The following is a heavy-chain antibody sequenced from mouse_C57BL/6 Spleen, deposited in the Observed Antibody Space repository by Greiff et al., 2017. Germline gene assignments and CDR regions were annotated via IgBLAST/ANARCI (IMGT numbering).Heavy chain of an antibody. V-gene: IGHV1-64*01. CDR1: GYTFTSYW. CDR3: AREDYITTVAVFDY. CDR2: IHPNSGST. J-gene: IGHJ2*01. D-gene: IGHD1-1*01. Sequence: QVQLQQPGAELVKPGASVKLSCKASGYTFTSYWMHWVKQRPGQGLEWIGMIHPNSGSTNYNEKFKSKATLTVDKSSSTAYMQLSSLTSEDSAVYYCAREDYITTVAVFDYWGQGTTLTVSS.